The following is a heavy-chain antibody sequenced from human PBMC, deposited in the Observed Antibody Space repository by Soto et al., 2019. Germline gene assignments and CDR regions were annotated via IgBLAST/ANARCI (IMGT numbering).Heavy chain of an antibody. Sequence: QVQLVQSGAEVKKPGSSVKVSCKASGGTFSSYAISWVRQAPGQGLEWMGGIIPIFGTANYAQKFQGRVTIPADESTSTAYMELSSLRSEATAVYYCARDRRAYDYVCGSYRFNWFDPWGQGTLVTVSS. CDR3: ARDRRAYDYVCGSYRFNWFDP. D-gene: IGHD3-16*02. CDR1: GGTFSSYA. J-gene: IGHJ5*02. CDR2: IIPIFGTA. V-gene: IGHV1-69*01.